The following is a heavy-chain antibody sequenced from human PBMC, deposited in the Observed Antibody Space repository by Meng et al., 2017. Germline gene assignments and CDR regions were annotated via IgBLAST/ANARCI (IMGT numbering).Heavy chain of an antibody. D-gene: IGHD2-2*02. Sequence: GGSLRLSCAASGFTVSSNYMSWVRQAPGKGLEWVSVIYSGGSTYYADSVKGRFTISRDNSKNTLYLQMNSLRAEDTAVYYCAKSIVPAAIFWFDPWGQGTLVTVSS. CDR3: AKSIVPAAIFWFDP. J-gene: IGHJ5*02. V-gene: IGHV3-53*01. CDR2: IYSGGST. CDR1: GFTVSSNY.